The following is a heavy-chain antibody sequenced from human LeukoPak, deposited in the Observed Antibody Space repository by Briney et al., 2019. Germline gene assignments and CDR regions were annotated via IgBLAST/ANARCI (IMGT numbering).Heavy chain of an antibody. CDR1: GFTFSDYN. CDR3: ARVLRYCSGGNCYSGGLGYMDV. CDR2: ISRSGSSK. V-gene: IGHV3-11*01. D-gene: IGHD2-15*01. Sequence: GGSLRLSCAASGFTFSDYNMRWIRQAPGKGLEWVSSISRSGSSKYYADSVKGRFTISRDNAKNSLFLQMNSLRAEDTAVYYCARVLRYCSGGNCYSGGLGYMDVWGKGTTVTISS. J-gene: IGHJ6*03.